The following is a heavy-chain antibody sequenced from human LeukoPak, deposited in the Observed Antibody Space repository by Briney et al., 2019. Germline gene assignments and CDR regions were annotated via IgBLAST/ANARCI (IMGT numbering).Heavy chain of an antibody. CDR2: INPNSGGT. CDR1: GYTFTGYY. CDR3: ARGRTNLIEYSSSWYYFDY. V-gene: IGHV1-2*02. J-gene: IGHJ4*02. Sequence: ASVKVSCKASGYTFTGYYMHWVRQAPGQGLEWMGWINPNSGGTNYAQKFQGRVTMTRDTSISTAYMELSRLRSDDTAVYYCARGRTNLIEYSSSWYYFDYWGQGTLVTVSS. D-gene: IGHD6-13*01.